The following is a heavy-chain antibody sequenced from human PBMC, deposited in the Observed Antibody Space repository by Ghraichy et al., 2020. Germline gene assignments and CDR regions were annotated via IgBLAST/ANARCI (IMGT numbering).Heavy chain of an antibody. Sequence: GGSLRLSCAASGFTFSSYSMNWVRQAPGKGLEWVSSITSSSSYIYYADSVKGRFTISRDNAKNSLYLQMNSLRAEDTAVYYCARDLEACSWYGVFRFDPWGQKALVTVSS. J-gene: IGHJ5*02. CDR1: GFTFSSYS. CDR3: ARDLEACSWYGVFRFDP. CDR2: ITSSSSYI. D-gene: IGHD6-13*01. V-gene: IGHV3-21*01.